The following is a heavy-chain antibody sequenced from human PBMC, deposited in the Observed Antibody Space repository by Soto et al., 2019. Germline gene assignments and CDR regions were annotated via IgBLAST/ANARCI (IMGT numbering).Heavy chain of an antibody. D-gene: IGHD3-10*01. CDR2: IYHSGST. Sequence: SSETLSLTCAVSGGSIISSNWWSLVRQPPGKGLEWIGEIYHSGSTNYNPSLKSRVTISVDKSKNQFSLKVSSVTAADTAVYYCARGKGVRAEYYYYYGMDVWGQGTTVTVSS. J-gene: IGHJ6*01. V-gene: IGHV4-4*02. CDR1: GGSIISSNW. CDR3: ARGKGVRAEYYYYYGMDV.